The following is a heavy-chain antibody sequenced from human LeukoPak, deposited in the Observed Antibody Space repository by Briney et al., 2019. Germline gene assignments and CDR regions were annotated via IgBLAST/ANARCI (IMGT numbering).Heavy chain of an antibody. CDR3: ARGPSSIAARRCYYYYYMDV. CDR1: GGSFSGYY. V-gene: IGHV4-34*01. J-gene: IGHJ6*03. Sequence: PSETLSLTCAVYGGSFSGYYWSWIRQPPGKGLEWIGEINHSGSTNYNPSLKSRVTISVDTSKNQFSLKLSSVTAADTAVYYCARGPSSIAARRCYYYYYMDVWGKGTTVTVSS. CDR2: INHSGST. D-gene: IGHD6-6*01.